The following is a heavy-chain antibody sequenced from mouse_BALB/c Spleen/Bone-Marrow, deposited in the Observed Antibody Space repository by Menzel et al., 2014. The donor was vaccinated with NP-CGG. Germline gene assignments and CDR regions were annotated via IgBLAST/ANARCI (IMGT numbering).Heavy chain of an antibody. D-gene: IGHD2-14*01. CDR3: ARTYFRYGAYYVDP. Sequence: ESGPGLVKPSQSLSLTCSVTGYSITSSYFWNWIRQFPGNTLEWMGYISFDGTTNYNPSLKNRISITRDTSKNQFFLRLSSVTTEDTATYYCARTYFRYGAYYVDPWGQGTTLTVSS. V-gene: IGHV3-6*02. J-gene: IGHJ2*01. CDR1: GYSITSSYF. CDR2: ISFDGTT.